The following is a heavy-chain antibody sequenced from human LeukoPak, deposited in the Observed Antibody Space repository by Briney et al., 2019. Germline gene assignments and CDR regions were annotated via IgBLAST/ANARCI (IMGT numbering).Heavy chain of an antibody. CDR2: ISAYKGNT. D-gene: IGHD3-9*01. J-gene: IGHJ1*01. CDR3: ARHFDWLFPPGYFQH. V-gene: IGHV1-18*04. CDR1: GYTFTSYG. Sequence: GASVKVSCKASGYTFTSYGISWVRQAPGQGLEWMGWISAYKGNTNYAQKLQGRVTMTTDTSTSTAYMELRSLRSDDTAVYYCARHFDWLFPPGYFQHWGQGPLVPVSS.